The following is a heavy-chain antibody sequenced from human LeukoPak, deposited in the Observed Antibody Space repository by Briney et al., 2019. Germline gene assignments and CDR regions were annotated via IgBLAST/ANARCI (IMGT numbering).Heavy chain of an antibody. CDR1: GFTFTISV. J-gene: IGHJ4*02. D-gene: IGHD3-10*01. CDR2: IVVGSGNT. V-gene: IGHV1-58*01. CDR3: AADRAGSYLRFVY. Sequence: SVKVSCTASGFTFTISVVQWVRQARGQRLEWIGWIVVGSGNTNYAQKFQERVTITRDMSTSTAYMELSSLRFEDTAVYYCAADRAGSYLRFVYWGQGTPVTVSS.